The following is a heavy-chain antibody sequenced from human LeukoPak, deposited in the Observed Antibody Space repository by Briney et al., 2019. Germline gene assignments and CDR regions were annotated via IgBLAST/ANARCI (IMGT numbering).Heavy chain of an antibody. J-gene: IGHJ6*02. CDR3: AKDHYDFWSGYYSNYYYGMDV. D-gene: IGHD3-3*01. V-gene: IGHV3-30*18. Sequence: GRSLRLSCAASGFTFSSYGMHWVRQAPGKGLEWVAVISYDGSYKYYADSVKCRFTISRDNSKNTLYLQMNSLRAEDTAVYYCAKDHYDFWSGYYSNYYYGMDVWGQGTTVTVSS. CDR1: GFTFSSYG. CDR2: ISYDGSYK.